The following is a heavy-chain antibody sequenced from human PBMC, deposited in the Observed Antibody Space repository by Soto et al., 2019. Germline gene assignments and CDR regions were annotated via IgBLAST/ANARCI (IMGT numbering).Heavy chain of an antibody. V-gene: IGHV3-11*01. CDR3: ARVRVAPRPFPDY. CDR2: ISSSGSTI. CDR1: GFTFSDYY. Sequence: QVQLVESGGGLVKPGGSLRLSCAASGFTFSDYYMSWIRQAPGQGLEWLSYISSSGSTIYYADSVKGRFTVSRDNAKNSRYLQMNSLRAEDMAVYYCARVRVAPRPFPDYWGQVTLVTVSS. J-gene: IGHJ4*02. D-gene: IGHD6-6*01.